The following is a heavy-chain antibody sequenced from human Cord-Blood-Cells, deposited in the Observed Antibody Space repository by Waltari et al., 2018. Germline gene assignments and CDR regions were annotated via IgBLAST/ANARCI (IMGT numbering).Heavy chain of an antibody. D-gene: IGHD2-21*02. CDR2: IKQDGSEK. Sequence: EVQLVESGGGLVQPGGSLRLSCAASGFTFSSYWMSWVRQAPGKGLEWVANIKQDGSEKDYVDSVKGRFTISRDNAKNSLYLQMNSLRAEDTTVYYCARVCCGDCYDAFDIWGQWTMVTVSS. J-gene: IGHJ3*02. CDR1: GFTFSSYW. V-gene: IGHV3-7*01. CDR3: ARVCCGDCYDAFDI.